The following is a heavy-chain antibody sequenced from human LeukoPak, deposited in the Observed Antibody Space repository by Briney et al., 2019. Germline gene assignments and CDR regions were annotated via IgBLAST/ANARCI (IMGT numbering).Heavy chain of an antibody. CDR3: AKDAPSGSIDY. D-gene: IGHD1-26*01. CDR2: IRYDGSNK. J-gene: IGHJ4*02. V-gene: IGHV3-30*02. Sequence: GGSLRLSCAASGFTFSSYGMHWVRQAPGKGLEWVAFIRYDGSNKYYADSVKGRFTISRDNSKNTLYLQMNGLRAEDTAVYYCAKDAPSGSIDYWGQGTLVTVSS. CDR1: GFTFSSYG.